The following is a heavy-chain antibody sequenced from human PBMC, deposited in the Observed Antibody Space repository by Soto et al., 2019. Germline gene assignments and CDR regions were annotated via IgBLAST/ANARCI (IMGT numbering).Heavy chain of an antibody. CDR3: TTDQVAAAAG. CDR1: GFTFSNAW. V-gene: IGHV3-15*01. D-gene: IGHD6-13*01. J-gene: IGHJ3*01. Sequence: GGSLRLSCAASGFTFSNAWMSWVRQAPGKGLEWVGRIRIKTDGGTTDYAAPVKGRFTISRDDSKSTLYLQMNSLKTEDTAVYYCTTDQVAAAAGWGQGTMVTVSS. CDR2: IRIKTDGGTT.